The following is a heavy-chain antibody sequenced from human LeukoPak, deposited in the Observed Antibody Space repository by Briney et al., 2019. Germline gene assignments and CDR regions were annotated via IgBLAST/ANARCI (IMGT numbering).Heavy chain of an antibody. V-gene: IGHV1-69*01. CDR3: ATGGVQLWLRTDY. CDR2: IIPIFGTA. Sequence: GASVKVSCKASGGTFSSYAISWVRQAPGQGLEWMGGIIPIFGTANYAQKFQGRVTITADESTSTAYMELSNLRSEDTAVYYCATGGVQLWLRTDYWGQGTLVTVSS. J-gene: IGHJ4*02. D-gene: IGHD5-18*01. CDR1: GGTFSSYA.